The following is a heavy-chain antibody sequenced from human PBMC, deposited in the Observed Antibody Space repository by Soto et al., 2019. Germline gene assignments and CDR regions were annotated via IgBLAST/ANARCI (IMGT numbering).Heavy chain of an antibody. J-gene: IGHJ4*02. D-gene: IGHD6-19*01. V-gene: IGHV3-9*01. CDR1: GFTFDDYA. CDR3: AKDSPARIAVAGNFDY. Sequence: GGSLRLSCAASGFTFDDYAMHWVRQAPGKGLEWVSGISWNSGSIGYADSVKGRFTISRDKAKNSLYLQMNSLRAEDTALYYCAKDSPARIAVAGNFDYWGQGTLVTVSS. CDR2: ISWNSGSI.